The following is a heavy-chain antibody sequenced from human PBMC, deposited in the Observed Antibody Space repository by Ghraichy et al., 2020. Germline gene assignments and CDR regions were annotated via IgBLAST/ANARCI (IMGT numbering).Heavy chain of an antibody. CDR2: VTAYNGDT. CDR3: VRDPYSGYDSRDY. J-gene: IGHJ4*02. D-gene: IGHD5-12*01. CDR1: GYTFKSYS. Sequence: VKVSCKASGYTFKSYSISWVRQAPGQGLEWMGWVTAYNGDTNYAQKFQDRVTMTTETSTNTAYMELRSLRYDDSAIYYCVRDPYSGYDSRDYWGQGTLVTVSS. V-gene: IGHV1-18*04.